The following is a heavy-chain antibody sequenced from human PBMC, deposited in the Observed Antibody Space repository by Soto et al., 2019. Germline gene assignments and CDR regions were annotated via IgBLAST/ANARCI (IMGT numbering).Heavy chain of an antibody. Sequence: QVHLVESGGGVVQPGRSLRLSCAASEFTFSSYAMHWVRQAPGKGLEWVTFISYDGDNKYYAKSVKGRFTISRDNSKNTLYLQMNSLRADDTAVYYCARHYRPYYYDNSGPPDIWGQGTMVTVSS. CDR2: ISYDGDNK. CDR3: ARHYRPYYYDNSGPPDI. CDR1: EFTFSSYA. J-gene: IGHJ3*02. V-gene: IGHV3-30-3*01. D-gene: IGHD3-22*01.